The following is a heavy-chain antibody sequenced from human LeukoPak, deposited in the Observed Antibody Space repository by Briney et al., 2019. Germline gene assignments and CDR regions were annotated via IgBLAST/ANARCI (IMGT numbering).Heavy chain of an antibody. Sequence: GRSLRLSCAASGFTFSSYAMHWVRQAPGKGLEWVAVISYDGSNKYYADSVKGRFTISRDNSKNSLYLQMNSLRAEDTAVYYCARNNWNHNFYYYYYMDVWGKGTTVTVSS. CDR3: ARNNWNHNFYYYYYMDV. J-gene: IGHJ6*03. V-gene: IGHV3-30*04. CDR1: GFTFSSYA. D-gene: IGHD1-14*01. CDR2: ISYDGSNK.